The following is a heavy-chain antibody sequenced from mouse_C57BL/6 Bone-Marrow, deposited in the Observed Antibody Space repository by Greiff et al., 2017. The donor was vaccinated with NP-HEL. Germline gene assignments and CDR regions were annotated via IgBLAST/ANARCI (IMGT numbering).Heavy chain of an antibody. CDR2: IDPENGDT. Sequence: EVQLQQSGAELVRPGASVKLSCTASGFNIKDDYMHWVKQRPEQGLEWIGWIDPENGDTEYASEFQGKATITADTSSNTAYLQLSSLTSEDTAVYYCTPLTTVYAMDYWGQGTSVTVSS. V-gene: IGHV14-4*01. CDR1: GFNIKDDY. J-gene: IGHJ4*01. D-gene: IGHD1-1*01. CDR3: TPLTTVYAMDY.